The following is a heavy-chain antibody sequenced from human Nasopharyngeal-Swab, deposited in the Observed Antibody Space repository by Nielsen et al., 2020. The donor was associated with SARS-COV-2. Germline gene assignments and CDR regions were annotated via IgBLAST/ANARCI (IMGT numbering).Heavy chain of an antibody. J-gene: IGHJ5*02. CDR3: VRSPSSISPGWFDP. CDR2: INSEGSST. Sequence: GVLKISCAASGFTFSSYWMHWVRQAPGKGLVWVSRINSEGSSTSYADSVKGRFTISRDNAKNTLYLQMNSLRAEDTAVYYCVRSPSSISPGWFDPWGQGTLVTVSS. D-gene: IGHD1-14*01. CDR1: GFTFSSYW. V-gene: IGHV3-74*01.